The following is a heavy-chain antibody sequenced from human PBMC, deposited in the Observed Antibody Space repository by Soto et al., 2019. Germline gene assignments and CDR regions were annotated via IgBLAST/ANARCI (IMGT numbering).Heavy chain of an antibody. CDR3: AHRYYYDPFPVY. D-gene: IGHD3-22*01. Sequence: SETLSLTCTVSGGSINNYYWSWIRQPPGKGLEWIGHVYYSGSTHYNPSLKSRVTMSVDASRNLFSLKLSSVTAADTATYYCAHRYYYDPFPVYWGQGTLVTVSS. CDR2: VYYSGST. V-gene: IGHV4-59*08. CDR1: GGSINNYY. J-gene: IGHJ4*02.